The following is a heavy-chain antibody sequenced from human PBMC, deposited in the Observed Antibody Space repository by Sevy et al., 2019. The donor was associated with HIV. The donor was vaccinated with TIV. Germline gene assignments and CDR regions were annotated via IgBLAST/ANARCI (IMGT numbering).Heavy chain of an antibody. CDR1: GFTFSNAW. V-gene: IGHV3-15*01. CDR2: IKSKTDGGTT. D-gene: IGHD3-22*01. Sequence: GGSLRLSCAASGFTFSNAWMSWVRQAPGKGLEWVGRIKSKTDGGTTDYAAPVKGRFTISRDDSKNTLYLQMNSLKTEDTAVYYCTTYYYDSSGYYYGSAFDIWGKGTMVTVSS. CDR3: TTYYYDSSGYYYGSAFDI. J-gene: IGHJ3*02.